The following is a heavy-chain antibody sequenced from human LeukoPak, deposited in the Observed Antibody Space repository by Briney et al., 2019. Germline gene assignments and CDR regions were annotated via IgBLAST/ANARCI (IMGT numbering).Heavy chain of an antibody. D-gene: IGHD6-13*01. V-gene: IGHV3-7*01. CDR3: ARETYRGIAAAGSHYFDY. CDR1: GFTFSSYW. CDR2: IKQDGSEK. J-gene: IGHJ4*02. Sequence: GGSLRLSCAVSGFTFSSYWMHWVRQAPGKGLEWVANIKQDGSEKYYVDSVKGRFTISRDNAKNSLYLQMNSLRAEDTAVYYCARETYRGIAAAGSHYFDYWGQGTLVTVSS.